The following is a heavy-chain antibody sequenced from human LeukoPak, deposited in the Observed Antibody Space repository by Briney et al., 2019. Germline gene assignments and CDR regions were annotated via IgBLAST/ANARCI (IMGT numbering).Heavy chain of an antibody. CDR2: IWDDGITK. V-gene: IGHV3-33*01. Sequence: GGSLRLSCAASGFTFSSYGMHWVRQAPGKGLEWVAVIWDDGITKHYADSVKGRFTISRDNAKNSLYLQMSSLRAEDTAVYYCAREMGGFDPWGQGTLVTVSS. J-gene: IGHJ5*02. D-gene: IGHD5-24*01. CDR1: GFTFSSYG. CDR3: AREMGGFDP.